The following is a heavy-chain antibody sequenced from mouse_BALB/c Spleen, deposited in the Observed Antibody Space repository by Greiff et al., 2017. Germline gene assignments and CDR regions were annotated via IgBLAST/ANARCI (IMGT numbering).Heavy chain of an antibody. J-gene: IGHJ4*01. CDR2: ISDGGSYT. Sequence: EVKLVESGGGLVKPGGSLKLSCAASGFTFSDYYLYWVRQTPEKRLEWVATISDGGSYTYYPDSVKGRFTISRDNAKNNLYLQMSSLKSEDTAMYYFAREHYGSSYRYYAMDYWGQGTSVTVSS. D-gene: IGHD1-1*01. CDR1: GFTFSDYY. CDR3: AREHYGSSYRYYAMDY. V-gene: IGHV5-4*02.